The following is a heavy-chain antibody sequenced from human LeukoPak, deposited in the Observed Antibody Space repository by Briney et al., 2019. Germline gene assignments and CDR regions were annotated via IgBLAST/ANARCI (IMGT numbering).Heavy chain of an antibody. CDR2: ISDYNGNT. CDR3: ARDLITPHRGYSYGFGY. Sequence: ASVKVSCQASGYTFTSYGISWVRQAPGQGLEWMGRISDYNGNTNYAQKLQGRVTMTTDTSTSTAYMELRSLRSDDTAVYYCARDLITPHRGYSYGFGYWGQGTLVTVSS. D-gene: IGHD5-18*01. J-gene: IGHJ4*02. V-gene: IGHV1-18*01. CDR1: GYTFTSYG.